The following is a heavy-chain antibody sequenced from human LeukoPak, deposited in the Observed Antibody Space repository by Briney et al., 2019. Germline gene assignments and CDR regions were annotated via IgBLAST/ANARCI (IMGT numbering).Heavy chain of an antibody. CDR3: AKDLWYYDSSGYYNDYYYYYGMDV. CDR1: GFTFSDYY. Sequence: GGSLRLSCAASGFTFSDYYMSWIRQAPGKGLEWVSAISGSGGSTYYADSVKGRFTISRDNSKNTLYLQMNSLRAEDTAVYYCAKDLWYYDSSGYYNDYYYYYGMDVWGQGTTVTVSS. D-gene: IGHD3-22*01. CDR2: ISGSGGST. J-gene: IGHJ6*02. V-gene: IGHV3-23*01.